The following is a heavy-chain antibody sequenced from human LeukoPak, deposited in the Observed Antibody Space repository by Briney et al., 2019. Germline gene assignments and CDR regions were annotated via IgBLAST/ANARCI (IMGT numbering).Heavy chain of an antibody. V-gene: IGHV4-38-2*02. J-gene: IGHJ4*02. CDR3: ARGGRIAVAGTDY. CDR2: IYHSGST. D-gene: IGHD6-19*01. Sequence: SETLSLTCTVSGYSISSGWYWGWIRQPPGKGLEWIGSIYHSGSTYYNPSLKSRVTISVDTSKNQFSLKLSSVTAADTAVYYCARGGRIAVAGTDYWGQGTLVTVSS. CDR1: GYSISSGWY.